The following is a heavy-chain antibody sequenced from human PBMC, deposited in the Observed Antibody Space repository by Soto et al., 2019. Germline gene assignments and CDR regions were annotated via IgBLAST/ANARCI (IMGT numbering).Heavy chain of an antibody. CDR2: IYYSGST. J-gene: IGHJ4*02. Sequence: SETLSLTCTVSGGSISSYYWSWIRQPPGKGLEWIGYIYYSGSTNYNPSLKSRVTISVDTSKNQFSLKLSSVTAADTAVYYCARGALVRGVARFDYWGQGTLVTAPQ. V-gene: IGHV4-59*08. CDR1: GGSISSYY. CDR3: ARGALVRGVARFDY. D-gene: IGHD3-10*01.